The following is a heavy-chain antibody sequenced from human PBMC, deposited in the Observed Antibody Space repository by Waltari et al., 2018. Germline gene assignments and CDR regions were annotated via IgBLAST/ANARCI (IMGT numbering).Heavy chain of an antibody. J-gene: IGHJ3*02. D-gene: IGHD6-19*01. CDR1: GGTFSSYA. CDR2: IIHIFGTA. V-gene: IGHV1-69*12. CDR3: ARAPAEAGTGAFDI. Sequence: QVQLVQSGAEVKKPGSSVKVSCKASGGTFSSYANSWVRQAPGQGLQWMGGIIHIFGTANYAQKFQGRVTITADESTSTAYMELSSLRSEDTAVYYCARAPAEAGTGAFDIWGQGTMVTVSS.